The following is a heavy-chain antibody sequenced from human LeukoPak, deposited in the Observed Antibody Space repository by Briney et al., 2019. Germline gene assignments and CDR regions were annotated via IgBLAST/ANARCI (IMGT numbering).Heavy chain of an antibody. CDR2: ISGNGGST. J-gene: IGHJ4*02. CDR3: AKDLGYGDYVFDY. CDR1: GFTFSSYA. V-gene: IGHV3-23*01. Sequence: GGSLRLSCAASGFTFSSYAMSWVRQAPGKGLEWVSAISGNGGSTYYADSVKGRFTISRDNSKNTLYLQMNSLRAEDTAVYYCAKDLGYGDYVFDYWGQGTLVTVSS. D-gene: IGHD4-17*01.